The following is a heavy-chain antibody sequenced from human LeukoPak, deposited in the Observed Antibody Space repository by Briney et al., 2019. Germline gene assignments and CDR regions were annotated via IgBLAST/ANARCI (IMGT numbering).Heavy chain of an antibody. CDR2: IYYSGST. CDR3: ARYDPRWLLDY. CDR1: GRPINSGGDY. Sequence: SDTLSLPCTLSGRPINSGGDYWPWSPQHPGEGLEWIGYIYYSGSTYYNPALKSRVTISVDTSKNQFSLKLSSVTAADTAVYYCARYDPRWLLDYWGQGTLVTVSS. D-gene: IGHD5-12*01. J-gene: IGHJ4*02. V-gene: IGHV4-31*03.